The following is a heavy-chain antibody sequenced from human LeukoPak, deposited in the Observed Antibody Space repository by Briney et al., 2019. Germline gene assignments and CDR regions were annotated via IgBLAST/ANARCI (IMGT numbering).Heavy chain of an antibody. CDR1: GFTLTYTW. Sequence: PGESLRLSCAGSGFTLTYTWMSWVRQAPGKWLEWIARIRSTKDGGTAEHAAPVKGRFTVSRDDSKNTIYLQMNSLKIEDTALYYCTTGSYYTTGAFDIWGQGTMVTVSS. V-gene: IGHV3-15*01. D-gene: IGHD3-10*01. CDR2: IRSTKDGGTA. J-gene: IGHJ3*02. CDR3: TTGSYYTTGAFDI.